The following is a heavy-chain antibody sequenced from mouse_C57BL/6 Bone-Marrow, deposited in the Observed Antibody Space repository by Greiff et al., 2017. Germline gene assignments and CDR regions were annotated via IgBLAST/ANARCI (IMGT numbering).Heavy chain of an antibody. CDR3: TRGPRFAD. V-gene: IGHV1-15*01. CDR2: IDPETGGT. CDR1: GYTFTDYE. J-gene: IGHJ3*01. Sequence: QVQLQQSGAELVRPGASVTLSCKASGYTFTDYEMHWVKQTPVHGLEWIGAIDPETGGTAYNQKFTGKAILTADKSSSTAYMELRSLTSEDSAVYYCTRGPRFADWGQGTLVTVSA.